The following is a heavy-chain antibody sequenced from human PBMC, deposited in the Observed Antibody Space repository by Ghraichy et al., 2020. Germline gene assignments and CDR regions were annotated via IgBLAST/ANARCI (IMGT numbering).Heavy chain of an antibody. CDR2: VSGSSSSV. CDR1: GFTFSSYA. V-gene: IGHV3-48*02. CDR3: ARDAMSSAWGFDY. Sequence: ETLSLTCAASGFTFSSYAMNWVRQAPGKGLEWVSYVSGSSSSVYYADSVKGRFTISRDNAKNSLYLQMDSLRDEDTAVYYCARDAMSSAWGFDYWGQGALVTVSS. J-gene: IGHJ4*02. D-gene: IGHD6-19*01.